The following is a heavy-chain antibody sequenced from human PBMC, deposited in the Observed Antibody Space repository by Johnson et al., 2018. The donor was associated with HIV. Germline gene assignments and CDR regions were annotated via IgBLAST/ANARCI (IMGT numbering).Heavy chain of an antibody. CDR3: AKWWFRELLRNAFDL. D-gene: IGHD3-10*01. V-gene: IGHV3-66*01. CDR1: GFTVSRNY. CDR2: IYSGGST. Sequence: EVQLVESGGGVVQPGRSLRLSCAASGFTVSRNYMSWVRQAPGKGLEWVSVIYSGGSTYYADSVQGRFINPRDNSQNTVYLQITSLRAEDTAVYYCAKWWFRELLRNAFDLWGQGTMVTVSS. J-gene: IGHJ3*01.